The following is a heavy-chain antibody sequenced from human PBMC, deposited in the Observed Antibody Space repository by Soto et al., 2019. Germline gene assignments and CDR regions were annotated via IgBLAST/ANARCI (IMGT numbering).Heavy chain of an antibody. V-gene: IGHV3-66*01. CDR1: GFTVSSNY. CDR2: IYSGGST. Sequence: EVQLVESGGGLVQPGGSLRLSCAASGFTVSSNYMSWVRQAPGKGLEWVAVIYSGGSTYYADSMKGRFIISRDNSENTLFLQMNSLRAEDTSVYYCGRDKAWGATDYWGQGTLVTVS. CDR3: GRDKAWGATDY. D-gene: IGHD1-26*01. J-gene: IGHJ4*02.